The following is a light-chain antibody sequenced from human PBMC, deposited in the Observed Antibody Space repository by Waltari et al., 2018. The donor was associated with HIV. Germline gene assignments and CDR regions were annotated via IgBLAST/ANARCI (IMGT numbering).Light chain of an antibody. CDR1: QTLRHDNVYNH. J-gene: IGKJ2*01. CDR2: LGS. V-gene: IGKV2-28*01. Sequence: DGVLTQSPLSLSVTPGDPASIACSSSQTLRHDNVYNHLDWYLQKQGQSPTLLIYLGSTRASGVPDRFSGSGSGSDFTLKISRVEAEDVGTYYCMQALHTPYTFGLGTKREI. CDR3: MQALHTPYT.